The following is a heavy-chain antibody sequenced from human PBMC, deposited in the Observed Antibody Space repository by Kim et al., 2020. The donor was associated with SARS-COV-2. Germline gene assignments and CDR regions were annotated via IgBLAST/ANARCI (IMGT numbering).Heavy chain of an antibody. J-gene: IGHJ4*02. CDR3: ASMGYYDSSGYYYSGYYFDY. CDR1: GYSFTSYW. V-gene: IGHV5-51*01. Sequence: GESLKISCKGSGYSFTSYWIGWVRQMPGKGLEWMGIIYPGDSDTRHSPSFQGQVTISADKSISTAYLQWSSLKASDTAMYYCASMGYYDSSGYYYSGYYFDYWGQGTLVTVSS. CDR2: IYPGDSDT. D-gene: IGHD3-22*01.